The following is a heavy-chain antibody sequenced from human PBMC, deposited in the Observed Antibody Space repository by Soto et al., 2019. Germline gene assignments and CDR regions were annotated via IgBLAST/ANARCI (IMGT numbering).Heavy chain of an antibody. D-gene: IGHD6-13*01. J-gene: IGHJ4*02. CDR1: GGSISSYY. Sequence: SETLSVTCTVSGGSISSYYWSWIRQPPWKGLEWIGYIYYSGSTNYNPSLKSRVTISVDTSKNQFSLKLSSVTAADTAVYYCARRVGGIAAAGTHFDYWGQGTLVTVSS. V-gene: IGHV4-59*08. CDR3: ARRVGGIAAAGTHFDY. CDR2: IYYSGST.